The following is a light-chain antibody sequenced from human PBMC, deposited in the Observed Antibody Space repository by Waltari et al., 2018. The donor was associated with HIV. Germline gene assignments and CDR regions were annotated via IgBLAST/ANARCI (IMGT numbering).Light chain of an antibody. J-gene: IGLJ1*01. CDR1: RSAVGYYNR. Sequence: QSALTQPRSVSGSLGLSVSIYCTGTRSAVGYYNRVSLYQQPPGKAPKLIIYDVRERPSGVADRFSASKSANTASLTISRLQADDEAEYYCCSYAGTYKVFGTGTQVTVL. CDR3: CSYAGTYKV. CDR2: DVR. V-gene: IGLV2-11*01.